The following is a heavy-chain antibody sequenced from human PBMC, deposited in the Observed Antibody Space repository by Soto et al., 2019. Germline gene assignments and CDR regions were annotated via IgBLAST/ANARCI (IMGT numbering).Heavy chain of an antibody. J-gene: IGHJ6*02. CDR2: IKQDGSEK. D-gene: IGHD6-19*01. CDR1: GFTFSSYG. CDR3: ARSSGRSYYYYYGMDV. Sequence: GGSLRLSCAASGFTFSSYGMSWVRQAPGKGLEWVANIKQDGSEKYYVDSVKGRFTISRDNAKNSLYLQMNSLRAEDTAVYYCARSSGRSYYYYYGMDVWGQGTTVTVSS. V-gene: IGHV3-7*05.